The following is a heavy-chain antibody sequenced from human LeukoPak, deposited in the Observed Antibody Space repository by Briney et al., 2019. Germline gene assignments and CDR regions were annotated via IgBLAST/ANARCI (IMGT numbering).Heavy chain of an antibody. CDR2: IRPKDNNYAT. CDR1: GFTFSGST. J-gene: IGHJ4*02. CDR3: YHTDGSGSL. Sequence: GGSLRLSCAASGFTFSGSTIHWVRQASGKGLEWVGRIRPKDNNYATLYVASVKGKFTFSRDDSKNTAYVQMDSLKTEDTAVYYCYHTDGSGSLWGQGTLVTVSS. D-gene: IGHD3-10*01. V-gene: IGHV3-73*01.